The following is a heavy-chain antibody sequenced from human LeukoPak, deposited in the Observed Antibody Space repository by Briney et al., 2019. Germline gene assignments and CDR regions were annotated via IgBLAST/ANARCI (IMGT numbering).Heavy chain of an antibody. CDR2: IYHSGST. V-gene: IGHV4-59*12. Sequence: SETLSLTCTVSGGSISSYYWSWIRQPPGKGLEWIGYIYHSGSTKYNPSLKSRVTISVDTSKNQFSLKLSSVTAADTAVYYCARGRDYGSGSYSNYYYYMDVWGKGTTVTISS. D-gene: IGHD3-10*01. J-gene: IGHJ6*03. CDR3: ARGRDYGSGSYSNYYYYMDV. CDR1: GGSISSYY.